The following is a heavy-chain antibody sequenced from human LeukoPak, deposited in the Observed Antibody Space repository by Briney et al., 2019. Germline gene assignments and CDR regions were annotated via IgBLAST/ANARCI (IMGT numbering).Heavy chain of an antibody. Sequence: SETLSLTCTVSGGSISSFYWSWIRQPPGKGLEWIGYIYYSGSTNYNPSLKSRVTISVDTSKNQFSLKLSSVTAADTAVYYCAREQDSSGYYNDAFDIWGQGTMVTVSS. CDR2: IYYSGST. CDR1: GGSISSFY. D-gene: IGHD3-22*01. J-gene: IGHJ3*02. CDR3: AREQDSSGYYNDAFDI. V-gene: IGHV4-59*01.